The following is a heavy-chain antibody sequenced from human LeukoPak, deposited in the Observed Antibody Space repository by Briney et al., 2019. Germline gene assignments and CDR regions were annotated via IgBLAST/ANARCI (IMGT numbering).Heavy chain of an antibody. V-gene: IGHV3-7*01. CDR2: IKHDGSEK. Sequence: GGSLRLSCAASGFIFTNYFMSWVRQAPGKGLEWVASIKHDGSEKYYVDSVRGRFTISRDNTMNSLYLQMNSLRAEDTAVYYCARGVSGGADWGQGTLVTVSS. D-gene: IGHD3-16*01. J-gene: IGHJ4*02. CDR3: ARGVSGGAD. CDR1: GFIFTNYF.